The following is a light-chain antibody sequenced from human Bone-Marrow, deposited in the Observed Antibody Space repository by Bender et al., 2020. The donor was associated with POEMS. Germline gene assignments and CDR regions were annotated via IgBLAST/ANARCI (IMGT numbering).Light chain of an antibody. Sequence: QSALAQPASVSGSPGQSITISCTGTSSDVGSYILVSWYQQYPGKSPKLILYDVTNRPSGVSNRFSGSKSGNTASLTISGLQAEDEADYYCSSYTDTTTLFGGGTKLTFL. J-gene: IGLJ2*01. CDR3: SSYTDTTTL. V-gene: IGLV2-14*02. CDR2: DVT. CDR1: SSDVGSYIL.